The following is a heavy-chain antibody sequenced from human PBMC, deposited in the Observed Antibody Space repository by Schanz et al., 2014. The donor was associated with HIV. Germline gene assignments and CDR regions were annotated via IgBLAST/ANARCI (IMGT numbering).Heavy chain of an antibody. J-gene: IGHJ5*02. D-gene: IGHD6-6*01. CDR1: GFIFSGYG. CDR3: ARDWGWQLDPDPFDP. Sequence: QVQLVESGGGVVQPERSLRLSCEASGFIFSGYGMHWVRQAPGKGLEWVAVIWYDGSNKYYTDSVKGRFTISRDNARNSLYLQLNSLTDEDTAVYYCARDWGWQLDPDPFDPWGQGTLVTVSS. V-gene: IGHV3-33*01. CDR2: IWYDGSNK.